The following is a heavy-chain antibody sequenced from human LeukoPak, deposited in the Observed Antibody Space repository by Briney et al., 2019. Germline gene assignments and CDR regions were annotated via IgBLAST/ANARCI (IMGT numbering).Heavy chain of an antibody. V-gene: IGHV4-61*02. Sequence: SQTLSLTCTVSGGSISSGSYYWSWIRQPAGKGLEWIGRIYTSGSTNYNPSLKSRVTISVDTSKNQFPLKLSSVTAADTAVYYCARGGDYSNPLLGYWGQGTLVTVSS. CDR3: ARGGDYSNPLLGY. J-gene: IGHJ4*02. CDR2: IYTSGST. D-gene: IGHD4-11*01. CDR1: GGSISSGSYY.